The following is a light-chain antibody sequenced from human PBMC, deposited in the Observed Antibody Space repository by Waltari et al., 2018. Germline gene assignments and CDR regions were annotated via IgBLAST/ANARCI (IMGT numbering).Light chain of an antibody. CDR2: LGS. CDR3: MQGLEPPYT. CDR1: QSLLRSNGENY. J-gene: IGKJ2*01. V-gene: IGKV2-28*01. Sequence: DIVMTQSPLSLPVTPGEPASISCRSSQSLLRSNGENYLDWYLQKPGQPPQLLIYLGSNRASGVPDRFSGSGSGTDFTLQIDRVAADDVGIYYFMQGLEPPYTFGQGTKLEIK.